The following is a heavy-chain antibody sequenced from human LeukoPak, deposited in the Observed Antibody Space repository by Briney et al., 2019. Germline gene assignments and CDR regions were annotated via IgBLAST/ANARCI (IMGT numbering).Heavy chain of an antibody. V-gene: IGHV3-11*06. J-gene: IGHJ4*02. D-gene: IGHD3-22*01. CDR2: ISSSSSFT. Sequence: PGGSLRLSCAASGFTFSDYYMSWIRQAPGKGLEWVSYISSSSSFTNYADSVKGRFTISRDDAKNSLYLQMNSLRAEDTAVYYCARRYDSSGSLDYWGQGTLVTVSS. CDR1: GFTFSDYY. CDR3: ARRYDSSGSLDY.